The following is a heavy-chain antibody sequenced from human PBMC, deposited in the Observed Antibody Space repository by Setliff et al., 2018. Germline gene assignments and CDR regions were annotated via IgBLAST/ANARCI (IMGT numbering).Heavy chain of an antibody. CDR1: GGSISSSSYY. CDR2: IYYSGST. Sequence: SETLSLTCTVSGGSISSSSYYWGWIRQPPGKGLEWIGSIYYSGSTYYNPSLESRVTISVDTSKNQFSLKLSSVTAADTAVYYCARQVSWFDPWGQGTLVTVSS. J-gene: IGHJ5*02. CDR3: ARQVSWFDP. V-gene: IGHV4-39*01.